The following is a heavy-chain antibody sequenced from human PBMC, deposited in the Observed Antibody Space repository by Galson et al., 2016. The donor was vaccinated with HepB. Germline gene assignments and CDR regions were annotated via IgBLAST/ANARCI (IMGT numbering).Heavy chain of an antibody. V-gene: IGHV3-43*01. D-gene: IGHD1-7*01. CDR1: GLNFKDYT. CDR3: TKGTKRESGYYYDEVDF. CDR2: INGDGGET. J-gene: IGHJ6*02. Sequence: SLRLSCAVSGLNFKDYTMHWVRQAPGKGLERVSLINGDGGETYYGDSVKGRFTISRDNLKNSLYLQLNSLRPDDTAFYYCTKGTKRESGYYYDEVDFWGQGTAVTVSS.